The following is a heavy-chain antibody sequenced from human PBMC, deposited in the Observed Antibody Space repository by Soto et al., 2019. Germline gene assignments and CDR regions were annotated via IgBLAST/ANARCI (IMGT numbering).Heavy chain of an antibody. Sequence: QITLKESGPTLVNPTQTLTLTCTFSGFSLSTSGVGVGWIRQPPGKALEWLALIYWDDDKRYSPSLKSRLTITKDTSKNHVVLTMTNMDPVDTATYYCADSGVVVPAAIDWFDPWGQGTLVTVSS. CDR2: IYWDDDK. CDR1: GFSLSTSGVG. D-gene: IGHD2-2*01. J-gene: IGHJ5*02. CDR3: ADSGVVVPAAIDWFDP. V-gene: IGHV2-5*02.